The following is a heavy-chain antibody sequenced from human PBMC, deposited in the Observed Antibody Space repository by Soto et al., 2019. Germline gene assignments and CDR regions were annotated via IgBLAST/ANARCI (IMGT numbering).Heavy chain of an antibody. V-gene: IGHV5-51*01. CDR1: GYSSTSYW. D-gene: IGHD2-15*01. J-gene: IGHJ4*02. CDR3: ARGSRIVVVVAADPFDY. CDR2: IYPGDSDT. Sequence: GESLKISCKGSGYSSTSYWIGWVRQMPGKGLEWMGIIYPGDSDTRYSPSFQGQVTISADKSISTAYLQWSSLKASDTAMYYCARGSRIVVVVAADPFDYWGQGTLVTVSS.